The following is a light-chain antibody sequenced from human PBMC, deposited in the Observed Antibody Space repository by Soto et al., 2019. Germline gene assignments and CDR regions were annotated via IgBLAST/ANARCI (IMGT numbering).Light chain of an antibody. Sequence: DIVMTQSPEYLAVSLGARATINCKSSQNVLYSSNNKNLIAWYQQKPGQPPKLLIYWASTRESGVPDRFSGTGSGRDFTSTISTLQAEDVAVDYCQPYYSPHRYAFGQGTRLEIK. V-gene: IGKV4-1*01. CDR1: QNVLYSSNNKNL. CDR3: QPYYSPHRYA. CDR2: WAS. J-gene: IGKJ2*01.